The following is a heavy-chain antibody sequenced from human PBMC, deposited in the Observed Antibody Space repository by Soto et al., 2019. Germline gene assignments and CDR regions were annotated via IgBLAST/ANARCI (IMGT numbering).Heavy chain of an antibody. V-gene: IGHV4-59*01. CDR1: GGSISSYY. J-gene: IGHJ3*02. Sequence: PSETLSLTCTVSGGSISSYYWSWIRQPPGKGLEWIGYIYYSGSTNYNPSLKSRVTISVDTSKNQFSLKLSSVTAADTAVYYCAKGATAVNGVWDPFDMWGQGTEVTVSS. CDR3: AKGATAVNGVWDPFDM. D-gene: IGHD2-8*01. CDR2: IYYSGST.